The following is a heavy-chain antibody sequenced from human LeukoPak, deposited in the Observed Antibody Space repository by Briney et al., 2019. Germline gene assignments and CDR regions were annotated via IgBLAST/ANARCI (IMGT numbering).Heavy chain of an antibody. D-gene: IGHD1-26*01. J-gene: IGHJ6*02. CDR2: ISGHSDNA. CDR3: ARGGARVGVGPEYYYYGMDV. Sequence: ASVKVSCKASGGSFSSNAISWVRQAPGQWLEWLGRISGHSDNASYKREFHGRVTMTTDTSTNTAQMELRSLRSDDTAVYYCARGGARVGVGPEYYYYGMDVWGQGTTVTVSS. V-gene: IGHV1-18*01. CDR1: GGSFSSNA.